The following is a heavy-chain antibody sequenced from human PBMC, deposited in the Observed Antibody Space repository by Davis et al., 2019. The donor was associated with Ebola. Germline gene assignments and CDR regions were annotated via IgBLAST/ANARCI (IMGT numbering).Heavy chain of an antibody. D-gene: IGHD3-3*01. Sequence: GESLKISCGASGFTFDDYAMTWVRQAPGKGLEWVSGINWNGGSSGYADSVKGRFTISRDNSKKTLYLQMNSLRAEDTAVYYCAKSGLSFGVVKYHYGMDVWGKGTTVTVSS. CDR3: AKSGLSFGVVKYHYGMDV. CDR2: INWNGGSS. J-gene: IGHJ6*04. CDR1: GFTFDDYA. V-gene: IGHV3-20*04.